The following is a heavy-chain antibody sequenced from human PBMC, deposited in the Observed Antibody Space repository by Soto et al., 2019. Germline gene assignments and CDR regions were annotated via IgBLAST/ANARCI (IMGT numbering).Heavy chain of an antibody. CDR2: ISYDGSNK. J-gene: IGHJ6*02. V-gene: IGHV3-30*18. CDR1: GFTFSSYG. D-gene: IGHD6-19*01. Sequence: QVQLVESGGGVVQPGRSLRLSCAASGFTFSSYGMHWVRQSPGKGQEWVAVISYDGSNKYYADSVKGRFTISRDNSKNTLYLQMSSLRAEDTAVYYCVKDGSSGWPYYYGLDVRGQGTTVTVSS. CDR3: VKDGSSGWPYYYGLDV.